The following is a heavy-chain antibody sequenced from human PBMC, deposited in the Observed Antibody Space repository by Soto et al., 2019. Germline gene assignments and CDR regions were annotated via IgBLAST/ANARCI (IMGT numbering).Heavy chain of an antibody. CDR3: ARMGAVPYYYYGMDV. Sequence: QVQLVQSGAEVKKPGASVKVSCKASGYTFTSYGFSWVRQAPGQGLEWMGWINAYNGDTNYAQNLQGRVPMTTDPSTHTAYMELRSLRSDDTAVYYCARMGAVPYYYYGMDVWGQGTTVTVSS. J-gene: IGHJ6*02. CDR1: GYTFTSYG. D-gene: IGHD3-16*01. V-gene: IGHV1-18*01. CDR2: INAYNGDT.